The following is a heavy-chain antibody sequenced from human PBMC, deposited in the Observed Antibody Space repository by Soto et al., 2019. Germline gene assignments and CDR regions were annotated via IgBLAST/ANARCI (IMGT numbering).Heavy chain of an antibody. Sequence: EVQLVESGGGLVQPGGSLRLSCAASGFTFSSYWMHWVRQAPGKGLVWVSRINSDGSSTSYEDSVKGRFTISRDNATNTLYLQMTRLRAEDTAVYYCVRTSLVVAAATREDYWGQGTLVTVSS. CDR2: INSDGSST. CDR1: GFTFSSYW. V-gene: IGHV3-74*01. D-gene: IGHD2-15*01. J-gene: IGHJ4*02. CDR3: VRTSLVVAAATREDY.